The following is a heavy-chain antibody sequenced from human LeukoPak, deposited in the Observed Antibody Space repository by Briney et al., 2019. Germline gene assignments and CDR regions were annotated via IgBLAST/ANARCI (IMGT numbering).Heavy chain of an antibody. Sequence: SETLSLTCTASGGSISSSNNWGWIRQTPGKGLEWIGTIYYNGNTYYNASLKSRVSISGDTSNNQFSLRLTSVTATDTAVYYCTRQGDGGRDFDYWGQGILVTVSS. CDR1: GGSISSSNN. D-gene: IGHD4-23*01. J-gene: IGHJ4*02. V-gene: IGHV4-39*01. CDR2: IYYNGNT. CDR3: TRQGDGGRDFDY.